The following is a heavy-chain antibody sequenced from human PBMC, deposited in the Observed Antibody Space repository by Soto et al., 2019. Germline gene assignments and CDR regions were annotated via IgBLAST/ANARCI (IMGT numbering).Heavy chain of an antibody. V-gene: IGHV3-48*02. J-gene: IGHJ1*01. Sequence: PGGSLRLSCAASGFTFSDYSMNWVRQAPGKGLEWVAYSSSSGSTIFYADSVKGRFTISRDNAKKSLYLQMNSLRDEDTAVFYCARGDFSIGGWSAEFFLHWGQGT. CDR3: ARGDFSIGGWSAEFFLH. CDR2: SSSSGSTI. CDR1: GFTFSDYS. D-gene: IGHD6-19*01.